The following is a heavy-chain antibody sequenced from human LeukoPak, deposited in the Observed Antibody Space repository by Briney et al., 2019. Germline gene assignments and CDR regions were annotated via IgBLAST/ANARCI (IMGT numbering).Heavy chain of an antibody. Sequence: PSETLSLTCAVYGGSFSGYYWSWIRQPPGKGLEWIGEINHSGSTNYNPSLKSRVTISVDTSKNQFSLKLSSVTAADTAVYYCARGIAFSGAYYFDYWGQGTLVTVSS. CDR1: GGSFSGYY. CDR2: INHSGST. V-gene: IGHV4-34*01. J-gene: IGHJ4*02. CDR3: ARGIAFSGAYYFDY. D-gene: IGHD3-3*02.